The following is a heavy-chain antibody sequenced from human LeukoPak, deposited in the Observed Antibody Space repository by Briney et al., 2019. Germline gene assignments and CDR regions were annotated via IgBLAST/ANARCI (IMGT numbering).Heavy chain of an antibody. CDR1: GFTFSSYS. J-gene: IGHJ3*02. CDR3: ARFGYCSSTCCPGDAFDI. Sequence: GGSLRLSCAASGFTFSSYSMNWVRQAPGKGLEWVSSISSSSSYIYYADSVKGRFTISRDNAKNSLYLQMNSLRAEDTAVYYCARFGYCSSTCCPGDAFDIWGQGTMVTVSS. D-gene: IGHD2-2*01. CDR2: ISSSSSYI. V-gene: IGHV3-21*01.